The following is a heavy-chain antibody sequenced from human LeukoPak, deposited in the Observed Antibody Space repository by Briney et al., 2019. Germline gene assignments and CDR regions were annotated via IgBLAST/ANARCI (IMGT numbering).Heavy chain of an antibody. Sequence: PGRSLRLSCAASGFTFGSYGMHWVRQAPGKGLEWVAVIWYDGSDKYYTDSVKGRFTLSRDNSKNTLYLQMNSLRAEDTATYYCARAGDAFDIWGQGTMVTVSS. CDR1: GFTFGSYG. J-gene: IGHJ3*02. V-gene: IGHV3-33*01. CDR3: ARAGDAFDI. CDR2: IWYDGSDK.